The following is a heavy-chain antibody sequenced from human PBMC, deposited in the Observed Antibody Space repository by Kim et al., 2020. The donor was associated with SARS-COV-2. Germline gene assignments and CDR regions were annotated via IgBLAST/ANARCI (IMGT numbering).Heavy chain of an antibody. D-gene: IGHD6-13*01. Sequence: KFQGRVTITRDTSASTAYMELSSLRSEDTAVYYCARADIAAAGTGNYFDYWGQGTLVTVSS. J-gene: IGHJ4*02. V-gene: IGHV1-3*01. CDR3: ARADIAAAGTGNYFDY.